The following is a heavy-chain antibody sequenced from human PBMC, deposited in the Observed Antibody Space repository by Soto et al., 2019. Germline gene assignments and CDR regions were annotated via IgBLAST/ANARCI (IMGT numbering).Heavy chain of an antibody. CDR3: ATQPGGGGY. J-gene: IGHJ4*02. V-gene: IGHV3-53*01. Sequence: EVQLVESGGGLIQPGGSLRLSCAVSGFTVSNNYMSWVRQAPGKGLEGVSVIYSGGYTAYGDSVKGRFTISRDNSKYPAYLQMNGLGADGPAVYSGATQPGGGGYWGQGTLVTVSS. CDR2: IYSGGYT. CDR1: GFTVSNNY. D-gene: IGHD3-10*01.